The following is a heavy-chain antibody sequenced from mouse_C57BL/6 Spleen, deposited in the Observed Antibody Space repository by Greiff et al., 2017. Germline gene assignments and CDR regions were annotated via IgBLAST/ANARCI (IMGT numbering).Heavy chain of an antibody. CDR3: ARSFYGSSYDWFAY. V-gene: IGHV5-4*03. J-gene: IGHJ3*01. Sequence: EVKLMESGGGLVKPGGSLKLSCAASGFTFSSYAMSWVRQTPEKRLEWVATISDGGSYTYYPDNVKGRFTISRDNAKNNLYLQMSHLKSEDTAMYYCARSFYGSSYDWFAYWGQGTLVTVSA. CDR1: GFTFSSYA. D-gene: IGHD1-1*01. CDR2: ISDGGSYT.